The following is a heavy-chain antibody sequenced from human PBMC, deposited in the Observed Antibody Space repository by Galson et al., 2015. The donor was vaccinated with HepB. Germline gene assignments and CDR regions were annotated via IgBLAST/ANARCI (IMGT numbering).Heavy chain of an antibody. V-gene: IGHV3-21*01. Sequence: SLRLSCAASGFTFSSYSMNWVRQAPGKGLEWVSSISSSSSYIYYADSVKGRFTISRDNAKNSLYLQMNSLRAEDTAVYYCARDLEGSPDPGYFQHWGQGTLATVSS. J-gene: IGHJ1*01. CDR1: GFTFSSYS. CDR3: ARDLEGSPDPGYFQH. D-gene: IGHD3-10*01. CDR2: ISSSSSYI.